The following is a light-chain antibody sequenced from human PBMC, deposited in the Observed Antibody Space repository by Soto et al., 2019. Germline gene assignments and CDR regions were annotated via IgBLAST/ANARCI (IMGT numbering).Light chain of an antibody. V-gene: IGLV2-14*01. Sequence: LTQPASVSGSPGQSITISCTGTSSDVGGYNYVSWYQQHPGKAPKLMIYEVSNRPSGVSNRFSGSKSGTSASLAISGLQSEDEADYYCAAWDDSTKSHVFGTGTKVTVL. CDR2: EVS. J-gene: IGLJ1*01. CDR3: AAWDDSTKSHV. CDR1: SSDVGGYNY.